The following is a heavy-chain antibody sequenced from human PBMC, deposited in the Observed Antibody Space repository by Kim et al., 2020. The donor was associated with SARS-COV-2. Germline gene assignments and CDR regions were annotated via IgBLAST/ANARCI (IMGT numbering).Heavy chain of an antibody. D-gene: IGHD4-17*01. J-gene: IGHJ4*02. CDR2: IIPIFGTA. Sequence: SVKVSCKASGGTFSSYAISWVRQAPGQGLEWMGGIIPIFGTANYAQKFQGRVTITADKYTSTAYMELSSLRSEDTAVYYCARGGEFRTVTIDYWGQGTLVTVSS. CDR1: GGTFSSYA. V-gene: IGHV1-69*06. CDR3: ARGGEFRTVTIDY.